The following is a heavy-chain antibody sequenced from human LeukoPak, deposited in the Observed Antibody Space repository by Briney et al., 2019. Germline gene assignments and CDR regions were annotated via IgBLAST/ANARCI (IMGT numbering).Heavy chain of an antibody. V-gene: IGHV3-30*04. CDR3: AKEVRTSGRAGIFGY. J-gene: IGHJ4*02. CDR1: TFTFSNSV. Sequence: GGSLRLSCVPSTFTFSNSVMHWVRQAPGKGLEWVSGISIDGNGKYYADSVRGRITISRDNSKNTLYLEMNSLCAEDTAVYYCAKEVRTSGRAGIFGYWGQGTLVTVSS. D-gene: IGHD2-2*01. CDR2: ISIDGNGK.